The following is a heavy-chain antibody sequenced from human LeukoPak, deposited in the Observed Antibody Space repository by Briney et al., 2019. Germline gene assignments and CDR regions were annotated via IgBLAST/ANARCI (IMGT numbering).Heavy chain of an antibody. V-gene: IGHV3-74*01. CDR1: GFTFNSYW. CDR2: INSDGSRT. J-gene: IGHJ4*02. Sequence: QPGGSLRLSCAASGFTFNSYWMHWVRQVPGKGLVWVSRINSDGSRTNYVDSAKGRFTISRDNAKNTVFLQMNSLRVEDTAVYYCARGNFYSGSGSSPLDYWGQGTLVTVSS. D-gene: IGHD3-10*01. CDR3: ARGNFYSGSGSSPLDY.